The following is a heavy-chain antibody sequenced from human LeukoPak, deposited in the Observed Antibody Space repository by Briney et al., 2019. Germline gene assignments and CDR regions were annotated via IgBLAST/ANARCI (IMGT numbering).Heavy chain of an antibody. CDR1: GYSISSYNW. Sequence: PSDTLSLTCAVSGYSISSYNWCGLIQQPPERRQWWIGYIYNSGSTYYNSPLNRRITSSVDTSKNQFSLKLSSVTAVDTAVYYCARVVPAAEITNWFDPWGQGTLVTVSS. J-gene: IGHJ5*02. CDR3: ARVVPAAEITNWFDP. D-gene: IGHD2-2*01. CDR2: IYNSGST. V-gene: IGHV4-28*03.